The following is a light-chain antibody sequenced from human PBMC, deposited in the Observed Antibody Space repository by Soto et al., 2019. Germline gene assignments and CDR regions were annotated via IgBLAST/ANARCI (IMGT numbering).Light chain of an antibody. V-gene: IGKV3-20*01. CDR3: QQYDISPWT. CDR1: QTVSSKY. CDR2: GTS. J-gene: IGKJ1*01. Sequence: EIELAQSPGTLSLSPGERATLSCRASQTVSSKYVGWYQQKPGQAPRLLLYGTSTRATGIPDRFSGSGSGTAFTLTISRLEPEDFAVYYCQQYDISPWTFGQGTKVEIK.